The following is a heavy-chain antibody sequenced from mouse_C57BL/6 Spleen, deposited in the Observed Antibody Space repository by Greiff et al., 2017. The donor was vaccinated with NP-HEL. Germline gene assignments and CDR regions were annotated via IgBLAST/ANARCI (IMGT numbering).Heavy chain of an antibody. J-gene: IGHJ4*01. CDR3: ARVYYDYDVLSMDY. CDR2: INPSTGGT. V-gene: IGHV1-42*01. CDR1: GYSFTGYY. Sequence: EVQLQQSGPELVKPGASVKISCKASGYSFTGYYMNWVKQSPEKSLEWIGEINPSTGGTTYNQKFKAKATLTVDKSSSTAYMQLKSLTSEDSAVYYCARVYYDYDVLSMDYWGQGTSVTVSS. D-gene: IGHD2-4*01.